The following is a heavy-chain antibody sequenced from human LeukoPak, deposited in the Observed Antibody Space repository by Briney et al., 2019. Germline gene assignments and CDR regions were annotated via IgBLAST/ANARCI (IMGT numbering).Heavy chain of an antibody. CDR1: GGSISSYY. CDR2: IYYSGST. D-gene: IGHD3-9*01. CDR3: ARATRYDILTGYFLDDAFDI. V-gene: IGHV4-59*01. Sequence: SETLSLTCTVSGGSISSYYWSWIRQPPGKGLEWLGYIYYSGSTNYNPSLKSRVTISVGTSKNQFSLKLSSVTAADTAVYYCARATRYDILTGYFLDDAFDIWGQGTMVTVSS. J-gene: IGHJ3*02.